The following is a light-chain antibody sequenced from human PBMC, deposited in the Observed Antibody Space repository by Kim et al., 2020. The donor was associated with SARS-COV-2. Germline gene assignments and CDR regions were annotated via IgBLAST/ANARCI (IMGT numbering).Light chain of an antibody. V-gene: IGLV3-21*04. CDR3: QVWDSSSDQV. Sequence: SYELTQPPSVSVAPGKTARFTCGGNNIGSKSVHWYQQKPGQAPVLVIYYDSDRPSGIPERFSGSNSGNTATLTISRVEAGDEADYYCQVWDSSSDQVFGGGTQLTVL. CDR2: YDS. CDR1: NIGSKS. J-gene: IGLJ3*02.